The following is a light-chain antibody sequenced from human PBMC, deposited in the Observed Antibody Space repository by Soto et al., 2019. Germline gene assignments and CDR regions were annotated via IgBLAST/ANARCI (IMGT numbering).Light chain of an antibody. Sequence: DIQMTQSPSTLSASVGDRVTITCRASQSISGSLAWYQQKPGKAPKLLIYEASNLKSGVPSRFSGSGSGTDYTLTISSLQPDDSSSYYCQQYNGSWTFGQGTRVEIK. V-gene: IGKV1-5*03. CDR2: EAS. J-gene: IGKJ1*01. CDR1: QSISGS. CDR3: QQYNGSWT.